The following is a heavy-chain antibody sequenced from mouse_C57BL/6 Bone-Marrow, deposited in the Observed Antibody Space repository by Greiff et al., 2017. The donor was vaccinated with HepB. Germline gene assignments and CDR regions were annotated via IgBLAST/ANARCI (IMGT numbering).Heavy chain of an antibody. Sequence: QVQLQQSGSELRSPGSSVKLSCKDFDSEVFPIAYMSWVRQKPGHGFEWIGGILPSIGRTIYGEKFEDKATLDADTLSNTAYLELNSLTSEDSAIYYCARGAAQAPYYAMDYWGQGTSVTVSS. CDR3: ARGAAQAPYYAMDY. V-gene: IGHV15-2*01. CDR2: ILPSIGRT. CDR1: DSEVFPIAY. J-gene: IGHJ4*01. D-gene: IGHD3-2*02.